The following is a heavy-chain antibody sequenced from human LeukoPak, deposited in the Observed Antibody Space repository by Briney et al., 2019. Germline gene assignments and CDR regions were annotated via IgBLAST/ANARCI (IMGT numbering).Heavy chain of an antibody. CDR3: AREIWNYYRWFDP. CDR2: IYYSGST. V-gene: IGHV4-59*01. Sequence: SETLSLTCTVSGGSISSYYWSWIRQPPGKGLEWIGYIYYSGSTNYNPSLKSRVTISVDTSKNQFSLKLSSVTAADTAVYYCAREIWNYYRWFDPWGQGTLVTVSS. CDR1: GGSISSYY. J-gene: IGHJ5*02. D-gene: IGHD1-7*01.